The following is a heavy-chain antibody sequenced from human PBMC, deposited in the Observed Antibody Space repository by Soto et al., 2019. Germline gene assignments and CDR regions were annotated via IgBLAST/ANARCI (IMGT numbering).Heavy chain of an antibody. CDR1: GYTFTGYY. CDR2: INPNSGGT. Sequence: ASVKVSCKASGYTFTGYYMHWVRQAPGQGLEWMGWINPNSGGTNYAQKFQGWVTMTRDTSISTAYMELSRLRSDDTAVYYCARAGPTGEVSHFDYWGQGTLVTVSS. J-gene: IGHJ4*02. D-gene: IGHD7-27*01. CDR3: ARAGPTGEVSHFDY. V-gene: IGHV1-2*04.